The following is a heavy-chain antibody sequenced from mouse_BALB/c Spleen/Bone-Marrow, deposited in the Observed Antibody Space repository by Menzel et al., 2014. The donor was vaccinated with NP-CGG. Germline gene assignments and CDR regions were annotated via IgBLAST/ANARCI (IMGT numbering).Heavy chain of an antibody. CDR3: ARLGNDDAMDY. CDR2: INSNGGST. D-gene: IGHD2-12*01. V-gene: IGHV5-6-2*01. Sequence: EVMLVESGGGLVKLGGSPKLSCAASGFTFSSYYMSWVRQTPEKRLELVAAINSNGGSTYYPDTVKGRFTISRDNAKNTLYLQMSSLKSEDTALYYCARLGNDDAMDYWGQGTSVTVSS. J-gene: IGHJ4*01. CDR1: GFTFSSYY.